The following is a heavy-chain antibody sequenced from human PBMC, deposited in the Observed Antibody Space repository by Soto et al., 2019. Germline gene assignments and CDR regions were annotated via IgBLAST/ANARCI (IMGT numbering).Heavy chain of an antibody. J-gene: IGHJ4*02. Sequence: TFCCARTSAVYGISGGTCDWGCIRQPPGKGLEWIGYIYYSGSTYYNPSLKSRVTISVDTSKNQFSLKLSSVTAADTAVYYCAREATMAARLGSWGQGTPVTVSS. CDR3: AREATMAARLGS. CDR2: IYYSGST. D-gene: IGHD6-6*01. CDR1: VYGISGGTCD. V-gene: IGHV4-30-4*01.